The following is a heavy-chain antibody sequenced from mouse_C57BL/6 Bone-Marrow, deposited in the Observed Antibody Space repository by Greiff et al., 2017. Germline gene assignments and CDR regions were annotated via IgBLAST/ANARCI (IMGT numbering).Heavy chain of an antibody. CDR1: GYTFTSYG. CDR2: IYPRSGTT. Sequence: QVQLQQSGAELARPGASVKLSCKASGYTFTSYGLSWVKQRTGPGLEWIGEIYPRSGTTYYNAKFKGKATLTADKSSSTAYMELRSLTSEDSAVYFCARLGLRLDYWGQGTTLTVSS. V-gene: IGHV1-81*01. J-gene: IGHJ2*01. D-gene: IGHD1-1*01. CDR3: ARLGLRLDY.